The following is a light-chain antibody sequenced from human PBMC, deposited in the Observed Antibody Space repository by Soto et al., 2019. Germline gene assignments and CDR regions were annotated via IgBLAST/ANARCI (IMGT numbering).Light chain of an antibody. CDR1: QIVLYSSNDKNY. V-gene: IGKV4-1*01. CDR3: QQYYSTPPHT. CDR2: WAS. Sequence: DIVMTQSPDSLAVSLGERATINCKSSQIVLYSSNDKNYLAWYQQKPGQPPKLLIYWASTRESGVPDRFSGSGSGTDFTLTIRSLQAEDVAVYYCQQYYSTPPHTFGGGTTGDIK. J-gene: IGKJ4*01.